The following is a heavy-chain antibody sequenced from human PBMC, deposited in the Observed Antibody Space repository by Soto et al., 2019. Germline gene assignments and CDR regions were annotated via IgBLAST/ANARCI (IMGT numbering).Heavy chain of an antibody. CDR1: GGTFSSDA. Sequence: SVKVSCKASGGTFSSDAFSWVRQAPGQGLEWMGGIIPTSGTANYAQKFQGRATITADESTSTAYMELSSLTSEDTAVYFCARGQGYCSVGICYYYYYGMDVWGQGTTVTVSS. V-gene: IGHV1-69*13. J-gene: IGHJ6*02. CDR2: IIPTSGTA. D-gene: IGHD2-15*01. CDR3: ARGQGYCSVGICYYYYYGMDV.